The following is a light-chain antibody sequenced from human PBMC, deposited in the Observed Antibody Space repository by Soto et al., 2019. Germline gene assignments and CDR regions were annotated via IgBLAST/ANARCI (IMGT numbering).Light chain of an antibody. J-gene: IGKJ2*01. CDR2: GAS. CDR3: QQFSDWPFT. Sequence: DIVMTQSTATLSVSPGERATLSCRASQSVGSSLAWYQQRPGQAPRLLFFGASARATGIPARFSGSGSGTEFTLTISSLQSEDFAVYFCQQFSDWPFTFGQGTKVETK. V-gene: IGKV3-15*01. CDR1: QSVGSS.